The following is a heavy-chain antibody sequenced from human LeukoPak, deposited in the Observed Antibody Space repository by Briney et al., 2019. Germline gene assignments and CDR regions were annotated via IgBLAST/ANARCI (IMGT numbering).Heavy chain of an antibody. Sequence: ASVKVSCKASGYTFTSYDINWVRQATGQGLEWMGWMNLNSGNTGYAQKFQGRVTMTRNTSISTAYMELSSLRSEDTAVYYCARLETCRDSSGWYLALYWGQGTLVTVSS. CDR3: ARLETCRDSSGWYLALY. CDR1: GYTFTSYD. V-gene: IGHV1-8*01. D-gene: IGHD6-19*01. CDR2: MNLNSGNT. J-gene: IGHJ4*02.